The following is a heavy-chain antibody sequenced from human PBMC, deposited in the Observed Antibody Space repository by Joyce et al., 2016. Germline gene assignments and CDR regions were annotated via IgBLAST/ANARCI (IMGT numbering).Heavy chain of an antibody. Sequence: QVLLVQSGAAVKRPVSSLRVSCKSSGGDFSNYTVNWVRQAPGQRLKGMGGIIPFFGAAKYAGDFQGRVTLTADQSTRTAYLERSSLTSADTAVYYCARGGTSSDHYFFYTLDVWGPGTTVIVSS. CDR2: IIPFFGAA. CDR1: GGDFSNYT. CDR3: ARGGTSSDHYFFYTLDV. V-gene: IGHV1-69*12. D-gene: IGHD1-14*01. J-gene: IGHJ6*02.